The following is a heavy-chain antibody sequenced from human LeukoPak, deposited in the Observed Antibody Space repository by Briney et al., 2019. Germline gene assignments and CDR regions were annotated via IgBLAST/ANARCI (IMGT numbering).Heavy chain of an antibody. J-gene: IGHJ6*03. CDR1: GFTFNKYA. CDR2: IAGTGGST. Sequence: GGSLRLSCAASGFTFNKYAMNWVRQPPGKGLEWVSSIAGTGGSTYYADSVKGRFTISRDNSKNTLYLQMNSLRAEDTAVYYCAKAIAVAGKSTYYYYYYYMDVWGKGTTVTVSS. V-gene: IGHV3-23*01. D-gene: IGHD6-19*01. CDR3: AKAIAVAGKSTYYYYYYYMDV.